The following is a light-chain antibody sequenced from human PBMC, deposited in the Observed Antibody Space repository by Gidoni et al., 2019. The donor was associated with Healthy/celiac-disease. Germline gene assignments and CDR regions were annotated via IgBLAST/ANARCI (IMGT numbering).Light chain of an antibody. V-gene: IGKV1-5*01. CDR3: QQYNSYWT. CDR1: QSISSW. CDR2: DAS. Sequence: DIQMTQSPSTLSASVGDRVTITCRASQSISSWLAWYQQKPGNAPKLLIYDASSLESGVPSRFSGRGSGTEFTLTISSLQPDDFATYYCQQYNSYWTFGQGTKVEIK. J-gene: IGKJ1*01.